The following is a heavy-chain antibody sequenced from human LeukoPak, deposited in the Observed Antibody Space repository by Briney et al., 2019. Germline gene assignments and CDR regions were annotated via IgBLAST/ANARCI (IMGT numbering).Heavy chain of an antibody. CDR1: GFTFSSYA. CDR2: ISYDGSNK. J-gene: IGHJ4*02. V-gene: IGHV3-30-3*01. Sequence: GRSLRLSCAASGFTFSSYAMHWVRQAPGKGLEWVAVISYDGSNKYYADSVKGRFTISRDNSKNTLYLQMNSLRAEDTAVYYCARDRVPDYYDGSGYFRLDYWGQGTLVTVSS. D-gene: IGHD3-22*01. CDR3: ARDRVPDYYDGSGYFRLDY.